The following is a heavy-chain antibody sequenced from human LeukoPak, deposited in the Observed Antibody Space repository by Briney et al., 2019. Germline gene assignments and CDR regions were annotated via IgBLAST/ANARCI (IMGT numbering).Heavy chain of an antibody. Sequence: GASVKVSCKASGGTFSNYAISWVRQAPGQGLEWMGGIIPLFDTADYAQKFQGRLTITADESTSTAYMELSSLRAEDTAVYYCARDLVGSHTGYSSGAWDYWGLGTLVTVSS. CDR1: GGTFSNYA. J-gene: IGHJ4*02. V-gene: IGHV1-69*01. CDR2: IIPLFDTA. CDR3: ARDLVGSHTGYSSGAWDY. D-gene: IGHD3-9*01.